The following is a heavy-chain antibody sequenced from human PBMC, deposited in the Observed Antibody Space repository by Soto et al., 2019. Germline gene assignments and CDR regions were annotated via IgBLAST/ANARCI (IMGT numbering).Heavy chain of an antibody. CDR3: VRGGYCNGSGCRGAFYYFQYGLDV. CDR1: RPSLSYYY. D-gene: IGHD2-15*01. V-gene: IGHV4-59*01. Sequence: SECRSLASTLARPSLSYYYWSWIRQPPGEGRGWVGYMYYSGGTYYNPSLNSRVTISVDTSKNQFSLRLTSVTAADTAVYYCVRGGYCNGSGCRGAFYYFQYGLDVWGQGTTVTVSS. J-gene: IGHJ6*02. CDR2: MYYSGGT.